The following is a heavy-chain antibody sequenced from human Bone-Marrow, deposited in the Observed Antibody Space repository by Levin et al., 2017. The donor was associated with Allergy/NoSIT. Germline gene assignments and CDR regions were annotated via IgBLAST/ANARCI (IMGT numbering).Heavy chain of an antibody. CDR2: ISWNSAGR. D-gene: IGHD6-25*01. Sequence: SCVASGFTFDDFGMHWVRQAPGKGLEWVSGISWNSAGRGYADSVKGRFTIPRDNTKNSLYLQMNSLGTEDTALYYCAKDVTDIAAVGYFDLWGRGTLVTVSS. CDR3: AKDVTDIAAVGYFDL. CDR1: GFTFDDFG. J-gene: IGHJ2*01. V-gene: IGHV3-9*01.